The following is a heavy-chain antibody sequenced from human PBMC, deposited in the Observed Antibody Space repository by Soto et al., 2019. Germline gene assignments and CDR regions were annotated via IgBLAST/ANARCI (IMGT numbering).Heavy chain of an antibody. CDR1: GFTFSSYA. CDR2: ISGSGGST. V-gene: IGHV3-23*01. D-gene: IGHD3-22*01. Sequence: GGSLRLSCAASGFTFSSYAMSWVRQAPGKGLEWVSAISGSGGSTYYADSVKGRFTISRDNSKNTLYLQMNSLRAEDTAVYYCAKARLIYYYDSSGYYYPDFGYWGQGTLVTVSS. CDR3: AKARLIYYYDSSGYYYPDFGY. J-gene: IGHJ4*02.